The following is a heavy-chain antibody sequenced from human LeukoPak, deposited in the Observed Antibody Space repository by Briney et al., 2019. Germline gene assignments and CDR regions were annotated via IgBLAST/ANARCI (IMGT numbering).Heavy chain of an antibody. CDR2: IYYSGST. D-gene: IGHD3-10*01. V-gene: IGHV4-59*01. CDR3: ARTPVWFGGPIDY. J-gene: IGHJ4*02. CDR1: GGSFSGYY. Sequence: SETLSLTCAVYGGSFSGYYWSWIRQPPGKGLEWIGYIYYSGSTNYNPSLKSRVTISVDTSKNQFSLKLSSVTAADTAVYYCARTPVWFGGPIDYWGQGTLVTVSS.